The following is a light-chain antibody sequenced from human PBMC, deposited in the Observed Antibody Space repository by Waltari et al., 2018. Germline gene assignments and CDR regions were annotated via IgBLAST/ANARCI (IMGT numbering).Light chain of an antibody. J-gene: IGKJ4*01. CDR1: LSILNDSNKKNT. CDR2: WAS. V-gene: IGKV4-1*01. CDR3: QEEHAAPDS. Sequence: DIVLTQSPDSLAVSLGERVTISCKSSLSILNDSNKKNTLAWYQHKPGQPPKQLIYWASARGSGVPDGFSGSGCGTDCTLTISSLQAEDVGVDYCQEEHAAPDSFGGGTKVEIK.